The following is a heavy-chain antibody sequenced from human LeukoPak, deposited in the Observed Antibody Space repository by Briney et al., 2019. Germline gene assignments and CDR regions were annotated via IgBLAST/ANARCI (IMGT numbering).Heavy chain of an antibody. CDR1: GGSFSGYY. J-gene: IGHJ4*02. CDR2: INRSGST. CDR3: ARVYYDFWSGPVDY. D-gene: IGHD3-3*01. V-gene: IGHV4-34*01. Sequence: SETLSLTCAVYGGSFSGYYWSWIRQPPGKGLEWIGAINRSGSTNYNPSLKNRGTISVDTSKIQFSLKLSAVTAADTAVYNCARVYYDFWSGPVDYWGQGTLVTASS.